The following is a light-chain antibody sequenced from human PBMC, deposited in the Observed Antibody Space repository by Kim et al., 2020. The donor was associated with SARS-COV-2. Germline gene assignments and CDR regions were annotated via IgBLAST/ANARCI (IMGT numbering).Light chain of an antibody. CDR2: DVT. V-gene: IGLV2-11*01. Sequence: PGQSVTISCTGTSRDVGAYNYVSWYQHHPGTAPKLMIYDVTERPSGVPDRFSGSKSGDTASLTISGLQAEDEADYYCCSFAGTSYVFGIGTKVTVL. CDR1: SRDVGAYNY. J-gene: IGLJ1*01. CDR3: CSFAGTSYV.